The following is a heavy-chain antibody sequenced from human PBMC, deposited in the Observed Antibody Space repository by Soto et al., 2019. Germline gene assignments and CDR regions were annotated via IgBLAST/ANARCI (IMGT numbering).Heavy chain of an antibody. V-gene: IGHV1-2*02. CDR3: ARSLTEGYCTITGCYTRPLYGMDV. CDR1: GYTFSGYY. J-gene: IGHJ6*02. D-gene: IGHD2-2*02. CDR2: INPSSGGT. Sequence: EASVKVSCKASGYTFSGYYIHWLRQAPGQGLEWMGWINPSSGGTNYAQKFQGRVTVTRDTPTSTAYMELSRLTSDDTAVYYCARSLTEGYCTITGCYTRPLYGMDVWGQGTTVTVSS.